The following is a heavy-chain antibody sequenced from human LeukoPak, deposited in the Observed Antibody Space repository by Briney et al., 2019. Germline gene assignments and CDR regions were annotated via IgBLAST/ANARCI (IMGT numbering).Heavy chain of an antibody. CDR1: GYTFTSYD. J-gene: IGHJ4*02. D-gene: IGHD3-9*01. Sequence: GASVKVSCKASGYTFTSYDINWVRQATGQGLGWMGWVNPNSGNTRYAQKFQGRLTMTRNTSISTAYMELSSLRSEDTAVYYCAKNYDFLTGYANWGQGTLVTVSS. CDR3: AKNYDFLTGYAN. V-gene: IGHV1-8*01. CDR2: VNPNSGNT.